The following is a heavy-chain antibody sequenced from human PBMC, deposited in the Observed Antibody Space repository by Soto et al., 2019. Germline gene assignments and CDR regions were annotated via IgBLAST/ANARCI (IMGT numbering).Heavy chain of an antibody. Sequence: GVSLRLSCVASGINFRSFAMSWVRQAPGEGLEWVSVTTDSGGASKYADSVRGRFTISRDNSKNTLYLQMSSLRVDDSAVYYCASGSSDSYTGSRIFDFWGRGTLVTVSS. J-gene: IGHJ4*02. D-gene: IGHD3-10*01. CDR1: GINFRSFA. CDR3: ASGSSDSYTGSRIFDF. V-gene: IGHV3-23*01. CDR2: TTDSGGAS.